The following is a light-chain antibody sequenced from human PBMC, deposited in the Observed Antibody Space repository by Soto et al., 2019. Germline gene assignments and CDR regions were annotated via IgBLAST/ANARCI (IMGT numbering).Light chain of an antibody. J-gene: IGKJ3*01. CDR3: QQYYSYPRFT. Sequence: AIRMTQSPSSLSASTGDRVTITCRASQGISSYLAWYHQKPAKAPKLLIYAASTLQSGVTSRFCGSGSATDFTLTISCLQSEDFATYYCQQYYSYPRFTFGPGTKVDIK. CDR2: AAS. V-gene: IGKV1-8*01. CDR1: QGISSY.